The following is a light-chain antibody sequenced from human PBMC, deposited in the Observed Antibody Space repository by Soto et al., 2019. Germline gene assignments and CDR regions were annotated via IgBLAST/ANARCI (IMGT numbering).Light chain of an antibody. J-gene: IGLJ1*01. Sequence: QSVLTQPPSLSATPGQRVNISCSGSFSNIGDNAVNWYQQLPGAAPKLLIYLNDQRPSGVPDRFSGSKSDTSAFLAISGLQSEDEADYYCAAWDDSLNALFGTGTK. CDR3: AAWDDSLNAL. CDR2: LND. V-gene: IGLV1-44*01. CDR1: FSNIGDNA.